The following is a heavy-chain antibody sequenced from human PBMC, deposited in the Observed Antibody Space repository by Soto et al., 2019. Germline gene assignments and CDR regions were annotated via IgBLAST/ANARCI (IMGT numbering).Heavy chain of an antibody. D-gene: IGHD3-10*01. CDR3: AKDKEDVLLWFGESYNWFDP. Sequence: GGSLRLSCAASGFTFSSYGMHWVRQAPGKGLEWVAVISYDGSNKYYADSVKGRFTISRDNSKNTLYLQMNSLRAEDTAVYYCAKDKEDVLLWFGESYNWFDPWGQGTLVTVSS. CDR1: GFTFSSYG. V-gene: IGHV3-30*18. CDR2: ISYDGSNK. J-gene: IGHJ5*02.